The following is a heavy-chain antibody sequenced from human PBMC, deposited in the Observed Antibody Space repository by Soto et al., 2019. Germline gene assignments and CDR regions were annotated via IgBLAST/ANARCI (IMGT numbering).Heavy chain of an antibody. J-gene: IGHJ6*02. D-gene: IGHD6-13*01. Sequence: GGSLRLSCAASGFTFRSYGMHWVRQAPGKGLEWVAVISNDGSNKYYADSVKGRFTISRDTSKNTLYLQMNSLRAEDTAVYYCAKDYSTWCMDVWGQGTTVTVSS. V-gene: IGHV3-30*18. CDR3: AKDYSTWCMDV. CDR2: ISNDGSNK. CDR1: GFTFRSYG.